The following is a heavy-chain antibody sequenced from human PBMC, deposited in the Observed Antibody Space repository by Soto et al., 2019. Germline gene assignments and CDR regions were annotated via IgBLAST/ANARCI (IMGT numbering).Heavy chain of an antibody. CDR2: IILIFGTA. D-gene: IGHD2-2*01. V-gene: IGHV1-69*06. CDR3: ARTIVVVPAADYYYYYGMDV. Sequence: SVKVSCKASGGTFSSYAISWVRQAPGQGLEWMGGIILIFGTANYAQKFQGRVTITADKSTSTAYMELSSLRSEDTAVYYCARTIVVVPAADYYYYYGMDVWGQGTTVTVS. J-gene: IGHJ6*02. CDR1: GGTFSSYA.